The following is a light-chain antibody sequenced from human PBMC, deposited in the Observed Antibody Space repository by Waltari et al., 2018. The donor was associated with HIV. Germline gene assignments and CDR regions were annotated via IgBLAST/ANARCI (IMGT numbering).Light chain of an antibody. CDR3: QSYDSSVSGAV. V-gene: IGLV1-40*01. J-gene: IGLJ2*01. CDR1: SSNLGAGLD. Sequence: QSVLTQPPSVSGAPGQRVTVSCTGSSSNLGAGLDVHLYQQIPGTAPKPLIYANNSRPSGAPDRFSGSKSGATASLAITGLQAEDEADYYCQSYDSSVSGAVFGGGTKLTVL. CDR2: ANN.